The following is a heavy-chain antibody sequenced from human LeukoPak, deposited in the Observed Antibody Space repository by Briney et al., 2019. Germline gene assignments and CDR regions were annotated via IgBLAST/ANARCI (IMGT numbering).Heavy chain of an antibody. CDR3: ARDHAGYCSGGSCYLGRQFDISPFNY. V-gene: IGHV1-2*02. Sequence: VASVKVSCKASGYTFTGYYMHWVRQAPGQGLEWMGWINPNSGGTNYAQKFQGRVTMTRDTSISTAYMELSRLRSDDTAVYYCARDHAGYCSGGSCYLGRQFDISPFNYWGQGTLVTVSS. CDR1: GYTFTGYY. D-gene: IGHD2-15*01. J-gene: IGHJ4*02. CDR2: INPNSGGT.